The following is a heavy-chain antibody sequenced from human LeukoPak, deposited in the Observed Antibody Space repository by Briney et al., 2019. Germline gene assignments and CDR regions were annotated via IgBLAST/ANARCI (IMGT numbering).Heavy chain of an antibody. D-gene: IGHD5-18*01. CDR2: INPNSGGT. J-gene: IGHJ4*02. V-gene: IGHV1-2*02. CDR1: GYTFTSYG. Sequence: ASVKVSCKASGYTFTSYGISWVRQAPGQGLEWMGWINPNSGGTNYAQKFQGRVTMTRDTSISTAYMELSRLRSDDTAVYYCAKAMAHDYWGQGTLVTVSS. CDR3: AKAMAHDY.